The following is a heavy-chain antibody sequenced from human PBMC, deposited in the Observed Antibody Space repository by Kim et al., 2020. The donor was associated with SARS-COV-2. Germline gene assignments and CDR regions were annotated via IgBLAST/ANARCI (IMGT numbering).Heavy chain of an antibody. Sequence: SETLSLTCTVSGGSISSYYWSWIRQPPGKGLEWIGYIYYSGSTNYNPSLKSRVTISGDTSKNQFSLKLSSVTAADTAVYYCAGSSTAKGDYYYYGMDVWGQGTTVTVSS. CDR3: AGSSTAKGDYYYYGMDV. J-gene: IGHJ6*02. D-gene: IGHD6-6*01. V-gene: IGHV4-59*08. CDR1: GGSISSYY. CDR2: IYYSGST.